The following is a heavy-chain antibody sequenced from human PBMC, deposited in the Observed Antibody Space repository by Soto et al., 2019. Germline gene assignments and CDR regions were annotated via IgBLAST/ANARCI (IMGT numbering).Heavy chain of an antibody. V-gene: IGHV3-30*18. CDR1: GFTFSNYG. D-gene: IGHD6-19*01. CDR2: ISNDGNNE. J-gene: IGHJ3*02. Sequence: QVRLVESGGGVVQPGRSLRLSCAASGFTFSNYGMLWVRQAPGKGLEWVALISNDGNNEYYADSVKGRFTISRDNSKNTLYLQMDSLRAEDTAVYYCAKAGAPTSGWFDALDIWGQGTMVAVSS. CDR3: AKAGAPTSGWFDALDI.